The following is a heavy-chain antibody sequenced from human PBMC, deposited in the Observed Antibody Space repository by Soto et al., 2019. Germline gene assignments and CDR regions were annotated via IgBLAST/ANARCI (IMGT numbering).Heavy chain of an antibody. Sequence: QVQLVESGGGLVKPGGSLRLSCAASGFTFSDYYMSWIRQAPGKGLEWVSYISSSGSTIYYADSVKGRFTISRDNAKNSLYLQMNSLGAEDTAVYYCASSIAAQTTNKEWYFDLWGRGTLVTVSS. D-gene: IGHD6-13*01. V-gene: IGHV3-11*01. CDR2: ISSSGSTI. CDR3: ASSIAAQTTNKEWYFDL. J-gene: IGHJ2*01. CDR1: GFTFSDYY.